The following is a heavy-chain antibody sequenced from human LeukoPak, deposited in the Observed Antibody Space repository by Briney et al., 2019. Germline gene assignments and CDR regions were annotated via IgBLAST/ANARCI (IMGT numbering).Heavy chain of an antibody. D-gene: IGHD1-1*01. CDR1: QFTSNGSW. V-gene: IGHV3-7*01. J-gene: IGHJ4*02. Sequence: PGGSLRLSCADSQFTSNGSWMNWVRQAPGKGLEWVANMDPTGSQKRYVDSVRGRFTISKDNPGASLYLDMLSLRAEDTAIYYCAIWTSGNYWGQGTLVTVSS. CDR2: MDPTGSQK. CDR3: AIWTSGNY.